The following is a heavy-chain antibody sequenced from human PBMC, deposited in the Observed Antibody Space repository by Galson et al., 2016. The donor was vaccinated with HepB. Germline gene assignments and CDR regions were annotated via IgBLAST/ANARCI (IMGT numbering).Heavy chain of an antibody. V-gene: IGHV3-48*02. J-gene: IGHJ4*02. Sequence: SLRLSCAASGFTFSSYSMIWVRQAPGKGLEWVSFISPGGSTIYYADSVKGRFTISRDDARNSLYLQMNSLRDEDTAVYYCASPKRLGDYWGQGTLVTVSS. CDR3: ASPKRLGDY. CDR2: ISPGGSTI. D-gene: IGHD1-1*01. CDR1: GFTFSSYS.